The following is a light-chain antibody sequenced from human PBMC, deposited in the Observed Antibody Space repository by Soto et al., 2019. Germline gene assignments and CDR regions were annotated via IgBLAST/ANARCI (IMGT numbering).Light chain of an antibody. CDR1: QTVSSY. V-gene: IGKV1-39*01. CDR3: QQSYSTPIT. J-gene: IGKJ5*01. Sequence: DIQMTQSPSSLSASVGDRVTITCRASQTVSSYLNWYQQKPGKAPKLLIFAASSLQSGVPSRFSGGGSGTDFTLIISSLQPEDFATYYCQQSYSTPITFGQGTRREIK. CDR2: AAS.